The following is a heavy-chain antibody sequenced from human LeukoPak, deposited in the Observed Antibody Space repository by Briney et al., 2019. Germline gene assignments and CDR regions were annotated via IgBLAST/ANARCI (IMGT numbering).Heavy chain of an antibody. CDR3: ARDRGWLQYIDY. Sequence: GGSLRLSCAASGVTFGAYGMSWVRQAPGKGLEWVSSINWNGGNKAYADYVKGRFNISRDTDKDSMYLQLNSLRAEDTALYYCARDRGWLQYIDYWGQGNLVTVSS. CDR2: INWNGGNK. V-gene: IGHV3-20*04. CDR1: GVTFGAYG. D-gene: IGHD5-24*01. J-gene: IGHJ4*02.